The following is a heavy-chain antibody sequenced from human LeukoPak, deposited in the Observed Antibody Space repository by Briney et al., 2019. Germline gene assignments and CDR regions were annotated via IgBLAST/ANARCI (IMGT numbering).Heavy chain of an antibody. V-gene: IGHV3-7*01. Sequence: PGGSLRLSCVGSGFTFSSYWVTWVRQAPGKGLEWVANIKEDGSEKYYVDSVKGRFTISRDNAKNSLYLQMNSLRAEDTAVYYCARDTGYFRFDYWGQGTLVTVSS. D-gene: IGHD3-9*01. CDR3: ARDTGYFRFDY. J-gene: IGHJ4*02. CDR2: IKEDGSEK. CDR1: GFTFSSYW.